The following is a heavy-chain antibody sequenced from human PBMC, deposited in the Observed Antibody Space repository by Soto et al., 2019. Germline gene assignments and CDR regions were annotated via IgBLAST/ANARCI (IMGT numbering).Heavy chain of an antibody. Sequence: PGXSLRLSCAASGFTFSSYAISWVHQAPRKGLEWVSAISPSGFSTYYADSVKGRFTISRDNSKNTLFLQMNSLRAEDTVVYYCAKGGSSARTYNWFDSWGQGILVTSPQ. CDR1: GFTFSSYA. CDR2: ISPSGFST. CDR3: AKGGSSARTYNWFDS. D-gene: IGHD1-26*01. J-gene: IGHJ5*01. V-gene: IGHV3-23*01.